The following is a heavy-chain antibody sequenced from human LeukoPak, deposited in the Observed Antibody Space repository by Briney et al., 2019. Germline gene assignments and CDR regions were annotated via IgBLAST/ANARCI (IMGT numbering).Heavy chain of an antibody. J-gene: IGHJ6*03. CDR1: GGSISSYY. CDR3: ARHKATSLYYYYYYMDV. V-gene: IGHV4-4*07. Sequence: SETLSLTCTVSGGSISSYYWSWIRQPAGKGLEWIGRFYTSGSTNYIPSLKSRVTISVDTSKNQFSLKLSSVTAADTAVYYCARHKATSLYYYYYYMDVWGKGTTVTISS. CDR2: FYTSGST. D-gene: IGHD5-12*01.